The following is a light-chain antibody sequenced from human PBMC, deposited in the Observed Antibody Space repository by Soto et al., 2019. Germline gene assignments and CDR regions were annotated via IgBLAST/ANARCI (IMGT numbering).Light chain of an antibody. CDR1: NSDVGAYNF. CDR2: EVT. CDR3: SSYGSGTTSYV. J-gene: IGLJ1*01. V-gene: IGLV2-14*01. Sequence: QSALTQPASVSGSPGQSITISRTGSNSDVGAYNFVSWYQQHPGSAPKLVIYEVTKRPSGVSYRLSGSKSGNTASLTISGLQAEDEADYYCSSYGSGTTSYVFGSGTKLTVL.